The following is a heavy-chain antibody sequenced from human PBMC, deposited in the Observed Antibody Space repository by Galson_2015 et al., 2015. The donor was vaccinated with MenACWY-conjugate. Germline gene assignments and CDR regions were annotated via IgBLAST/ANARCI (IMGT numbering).Heavy chain of an antibody. D-gene: IGHD3-10*01. CDR2: ISATGGSR. V-gene: IGHV3-23*01. CDR1: GFTFNKID. J-gene: IGHJ4*02. CDR3: AKGLTLFRGVIITWAFDF. Sequence: SLRLSCAASGFTFNKIDMSWVRQTPGKGLEWVSSISATGGSRFYADSVKGRFTISRDNSRNTLDLQMDSLRVDDTAIYYCAKGLTLFRGVIITWAFDFWGQGSLVTVSS.